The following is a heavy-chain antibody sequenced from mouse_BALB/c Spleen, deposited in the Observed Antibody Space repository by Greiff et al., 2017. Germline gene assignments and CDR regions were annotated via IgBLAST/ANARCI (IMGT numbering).Heavy chain of an antibody. Sequence: DVQLVESGGGLVKPGGSLKLSCAASGFAFSSYDMSWVRQTPEKRLEWVAYISSGGGSTYSPDTVKGRFTISRDNAKNTLYLQMSSLKSEDTAMYYCARQNLTGTRFAYWGQGTLVTVSA. CDR2: ISSGGGST. J-gene: IGHJ3*01. CDR3: ARQNLTGTRFAY. D-gene: IGHD4-1*01. V-gene: IGHV5-12-1*01. CDR1: GFAFSSYD.